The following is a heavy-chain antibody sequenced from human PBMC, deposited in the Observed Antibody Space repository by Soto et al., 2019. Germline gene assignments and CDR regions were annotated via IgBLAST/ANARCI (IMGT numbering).Heavy chain of an antibody. V-gene: IGHV3-66*01. D-gene: IGHD3-10*01. Sequence: EVQLMESGGGLVQPGGSLRLSCAASGFTVSSNFMNWVRQAPGKGLEWVSVIFPGGSTYYADSVKGRFTISRDISKNTVYFQMNSLRAEGTAVYFCARRALSPAFVDYWGQGTLGTVSS. CDR2: IFPGGST. CDR3: ARRALSPAFVDY. J-gene: IGHJ4*02. CDR1: GFTVSSNF.